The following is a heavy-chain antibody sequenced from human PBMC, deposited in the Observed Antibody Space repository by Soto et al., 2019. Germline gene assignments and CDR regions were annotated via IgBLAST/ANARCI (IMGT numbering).Heavy chain of an antibody. CDR2: IIPNYAAA. CDR1: GGSFNNYV. CDR3: ARYWNAGTLYGAFDI. Sequence: QVQLVQSGAEVRKPGSSVKVSCEASGGSFNNYVISWLRQAPGQGLEWMGGIIPNYAAANYAQKFRGRLTITADKATNTAYMELNSLRPEDTAAYYCARYWNAGTLYGAFDIWGQGTKVIVS. D-gene: IGHD4-17*01. J-gene: IGHJ3*02. V-gene: IGHV1-69*06.